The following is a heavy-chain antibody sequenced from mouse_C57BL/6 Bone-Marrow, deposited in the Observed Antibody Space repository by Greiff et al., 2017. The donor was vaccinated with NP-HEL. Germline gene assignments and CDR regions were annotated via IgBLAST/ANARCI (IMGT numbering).Heavy chain of an antibody. CDR2: IYPGDGDT. Sequence: QVQLQQSGPELVKPGASVKISCKASGYAFSSSWMNWVKQRPGKGLEWIGRIYPGDGDTNYNGKFKGKATLTADKSSSTAYMQLSSLTSEDSAVYFCALYYYGSRAVYWYFDVWGTGTTVTVSS. CDR3: ALYYYGSRAVYWYFDV. CDR1: GYAFSSSW. V-gene: IGHV1-82*01. D-gene: IGHD1-1*01. J-gene: IGHJ1*03.